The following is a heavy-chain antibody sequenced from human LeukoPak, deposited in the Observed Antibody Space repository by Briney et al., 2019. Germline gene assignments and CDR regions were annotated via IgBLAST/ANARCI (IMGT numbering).Heavy chain of an antibody. V-gene: IGHV1-2*02. CDR2: INPNSGGT. Sequence: ASVKVSCKASGYTFTGYYMHWVRQAPGQGLEWMGWINPNSGGTSYAQKFQGRVTMTRDTSISTAYMELSRLRSDDTAVYYCAKGYGSGISSPWGQGTLVTVSS. D-gene: IGHD3-10*01. CDR3: AKGYGSGISSP. CDR1: GYTFTGYY. J-gene: IGHJ5*02.